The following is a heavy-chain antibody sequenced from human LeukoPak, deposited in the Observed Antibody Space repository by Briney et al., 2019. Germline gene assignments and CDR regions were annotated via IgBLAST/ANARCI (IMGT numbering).Heavy chain of an antibody. V-gene: IGHV4-4*07. CDR2: IYTSGST. CDR3: ARPSRRYCSGGSCLLN. CDR1: GGSISSYY. J-gene: IGHJ3*01. D-gene: IGHD2-15*01. Sequence: SETLSLTCTVSGGSISSYYWSWIRQPAGKGLEWIGRIYTSGSTNYNPSLKSRVTMSVDTSKNQFSLKLSSVTAADTAVYYCARPSRRYCSGGSCLLNWGQGTMVTVSS.